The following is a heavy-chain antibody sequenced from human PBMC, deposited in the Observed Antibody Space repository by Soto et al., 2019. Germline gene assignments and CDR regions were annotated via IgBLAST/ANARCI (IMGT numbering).Heavy chain of an antibody. CDR1: GFTFSNYV. CDR3: AKRYSGSFRWSAVDY. D-gene: IGHD1-26*01. CDR2: IGDRGGST. V-gene: IGHV3-23*01. J-gene: IGHJ4*02. Sequence: EVQLLESGGGLIQPGGSLRLSCAASGFTFSNYVMSWVRQAPGKGLEWVSVIGDRGGSTYYADSVKGRFTISRDNSKNTLYLQMNNLRAEDTAVYYCAKRYSGSFRWSAVDYWGQGTLVTVSS.